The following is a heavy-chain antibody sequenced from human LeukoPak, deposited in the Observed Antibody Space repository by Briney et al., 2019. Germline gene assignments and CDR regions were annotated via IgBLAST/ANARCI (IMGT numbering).Heavy chain of an antibody. J-gene: IGHJ3*02. Sequence: GRSLRLACAASGFTFSSYGMHWVRQAPGKGLEWVAVISYDGSNKYYADSVKGRFTISRDNSKNTLYLQMNSLRAEDTAVYYCAKLRGPYDYVVPRDGFDIWGQGTMVTVSS. D-gene: IGHD3-16*01. V-gene: IGHV3-30*18. CDR1: GFTFSSYG. CDR3: AKLRGPYDYVVPRDGFDI. CDR2: ISYDGSNK.